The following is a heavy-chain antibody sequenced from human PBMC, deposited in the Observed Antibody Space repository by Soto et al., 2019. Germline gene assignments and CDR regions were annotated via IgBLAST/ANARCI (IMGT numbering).Heavy chain of an antibody. V-gene: IGHV3-23*01. CDR1: GFSFGTYA. CDR3: AKWDTHGIIPPTVGGNYYYYDMDV. CDR2: ISGGIGST. Sequence: GGSLRLSCVASGFSFGTYAMTWVRQVPGKGLEWVSTISGGIGSTFYADSVKGRFTISRDISKNTLYLQMHSLRAEDTAIFFCAKWDTHGIIPPTVGGNYYYYDMDVWGQGTRVTVYS. J-gene: IGHJ6*02. D-gene: IGHD5-18*01.